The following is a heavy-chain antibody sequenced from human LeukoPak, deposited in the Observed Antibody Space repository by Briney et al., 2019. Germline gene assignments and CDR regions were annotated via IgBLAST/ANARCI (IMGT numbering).Heavy chain of an antibody. CDR3: ERHKGLGYSGSYYED. D-gene: IGHD1-26*01. V-gene: IGHV5-51*01. Sequence: GESLKISCKGSGYSFTSYWIGWVRQMPGKGLEWMGIIYPGDSDTRYSTSFQGQVTISADKSISTAYLQWSSLKASDTAMYYCERHKGLGYSGSYYEDWGQGTLVTVSS. CDR1: GYSFTSYW. J-gene: IGHJ4*02. CDR2: IYPGDSDT.